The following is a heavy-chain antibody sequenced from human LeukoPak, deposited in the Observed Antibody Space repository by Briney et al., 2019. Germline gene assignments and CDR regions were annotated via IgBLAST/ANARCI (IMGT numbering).Heavy chain of an antibody. CDR3: AKDTPTSGWPRVAFDI. CDR2: ISGSGGST. CDR1: GFTVSSNY. Sequence: GGSLRLSCAASGFTVSSNYMSWVRQAPGKGLEWVSAISGSGGSTYYADSVKGRFTISRDNSKNTLYLQMNSLRAEDTAVYYCAKDTPTSGWPRVAFDIWGQGTMVTVSS. J-gene: IGHJ3*02. D-gene: IGHD6-19*01. V-gene: IGHV3-23*01.